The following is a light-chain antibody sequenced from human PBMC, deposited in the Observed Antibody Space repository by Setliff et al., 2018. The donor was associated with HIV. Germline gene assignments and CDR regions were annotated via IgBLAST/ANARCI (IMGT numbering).Light chain of an antibody. CDR3: QVWDTSSDHPG. CDR1: DIGRKS. CDR2: YDS. Sequence: SYELTQPPSVSVAPGKPARITCGGNDIGRKSVHWYQQKPGQAPVLVIYYDSDRPSGIPERFSGFNSGNTATLTISRVEAGDEADYYCQVWDTSSDHPGFGTGTKVTVL. V-gene: IGLV3-21*04. J-gene: IGLJ1*01.